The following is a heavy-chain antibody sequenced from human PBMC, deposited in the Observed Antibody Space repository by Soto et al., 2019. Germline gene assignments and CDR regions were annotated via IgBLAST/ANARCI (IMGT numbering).Heavy chain of an antibody. CDR1: GYTFTSYA. Sequence: ASVKVSCKASGYTFTSYAMHWVRQAPGQRLEWMGWINAGNGNTKYSQKFQGRVTITRDTSASTAYMELSSLRSEDTAVYYCARDLSSSGWYDYWGQGTLVTVSS. CDR3: ARDLSSSGWYDY. V-gene: IGHV1-3*01. D-gene: IGHD6-19*01. CDR2: INAGNGNT. J-gene: IGHJ4*02.